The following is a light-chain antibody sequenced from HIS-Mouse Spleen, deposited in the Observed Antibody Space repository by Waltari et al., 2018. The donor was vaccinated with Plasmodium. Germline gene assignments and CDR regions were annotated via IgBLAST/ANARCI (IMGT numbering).Light chain of an antibody. J-gene: IGKJ2*01. CDR1: QSVSSN. V-gene: IGKV3-15*01. Sequence: EIVMTQSPATLSVSPGERATLSCRASQSVSSNLAWYQQKPGQAPRLLIYGASTRATGIPARFSGSGSGTEFTLNISSLQSEDFAVYYCQQYNNPRTTFGQGTKLEIK. CDR2: GAS. CDR3: QQYNNPRTT.